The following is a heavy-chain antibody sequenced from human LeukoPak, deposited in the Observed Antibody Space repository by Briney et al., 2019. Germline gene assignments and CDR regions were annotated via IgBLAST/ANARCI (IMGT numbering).Heavy chain of an antibody. CDR1: GYTLTSFG. CDR3: ARGGPGVGWYVY. J-gene: IGHJ4*02. Sequence: GASVKVSCKASGYTLTSFGITWVRQAPGQGLEWMGWISVYNGKTNYAQKLQGRVTMTTDTSTSTAYMELRSLRSDDTAVYYCARGGPGVGWYVYWGQGTLVTVSS. V-gene: IGHV1-18*01. D-gene: IGHD6-19*01. CDR2: ISVYNGKT.